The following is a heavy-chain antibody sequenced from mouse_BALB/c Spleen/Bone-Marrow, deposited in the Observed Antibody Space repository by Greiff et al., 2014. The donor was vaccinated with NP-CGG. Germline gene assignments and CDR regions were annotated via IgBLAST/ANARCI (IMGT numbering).Heavy chain of an antibody. D-gene: IGHD1-1*01. CDR1: GFNIKDTY. V-gene: IGHV14-3*02. Sequence: VQLKESGAELVKPGASVKLSCTASGFNIKDTYMHWVKQRPEQGLEWIGRIDPANGNTKYDPKFQGKATITADTSSNTAYLQLSSLTSEDTAVYYCAIYYYGKSEFVYWGQGTLVTVSA. CDR3: AIYYYGKSEFVY. J-gene: IGHJ3*01. CDR2: IDPANGNT.